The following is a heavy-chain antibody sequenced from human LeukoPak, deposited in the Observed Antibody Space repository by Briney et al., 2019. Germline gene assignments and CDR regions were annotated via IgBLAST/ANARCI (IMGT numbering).Heavy chain of an antibody. CDR3: AKIDGSSWFVDWFDS. CDR2: INWNGGST. V-gene: IGHV3-20*04. D-gene: IGHD6-13*01. CDR1: GFTFDDYA. Sequence: GGSLRLSCAASGFTFDDYAMSWVRQVPGKGLEWVSGINWNGGSTGYADSVKGRFTISRDNAKNSLYLQMNGLRAEDTALYYCAKIDGSSWFVDWFDSWGQGTLVTVSS. J-gene: IGHJ5*01.